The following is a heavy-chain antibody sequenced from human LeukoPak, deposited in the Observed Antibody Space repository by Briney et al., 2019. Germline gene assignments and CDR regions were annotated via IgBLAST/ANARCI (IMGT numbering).Heavy chain of an antibody. CDR1: GFTFSDYY. CDR2: ISSSGSTI. D-gene: IGHD2-21*01. Sequence: GGSLRLSCAASGFTFSDYYMSWIRQAPGKGLEWVSYISSSGSTIYYADSVKGRFTISRDNARNSLYLQMNSLRAEDTAVYYCARENNVVVIAYPPFDYWGQGTLVTVSS. CDR3: ARENNVVVIAYPPFDY. V-gene: IGHV3-11*04. J-gene: IGHJ4*02.